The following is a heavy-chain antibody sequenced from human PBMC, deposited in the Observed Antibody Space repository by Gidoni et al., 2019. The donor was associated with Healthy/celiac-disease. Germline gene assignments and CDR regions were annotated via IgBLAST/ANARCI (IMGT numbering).Heavy chain of an antibody. D-gene: IGHD3-10*01. CDR1: GFTFTSYT. CDR3: ARDLGGYYGSGSYGMDV. J-gene: IGHJ6*02. CDR2: ISSSSSYI. Sequence: EVQLVESGGGLVKPGGSLRLSCAASGFTFTSYTMNWVRQAPGKGLEWVSSISSSSSYIYYADSVKGRFTISRDNAKNSLYLQMNSLRAEDTAVYYCARDLGGYYGSGSYGMDVWGQGTTVTVSS. V-gene: IGHV3-21*01.